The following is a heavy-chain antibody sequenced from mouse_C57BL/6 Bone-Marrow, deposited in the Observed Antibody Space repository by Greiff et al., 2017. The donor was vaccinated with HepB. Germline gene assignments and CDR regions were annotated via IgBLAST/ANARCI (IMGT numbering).Heavy chain of an antibody. CDR1: GYTFTSYW. D-gene: IGHD2-4*01. Sequence: QVQLQQPGAELVKPGASVKMSCKVSGYTFTSYWITWVKQRPGQGLEWIGDSYPGSGSTNYNEKFKSEATLTVASYSSTAYMQLSSLTSEDSAVYYCARGRLRRGAWFAYWGQGTLVTVSA. CDR2: SYPGSGST. CDR3: ARGRLRRGAWFAY. J-gene: IGHJ3*01. V-gene: IGHV1-55*01.